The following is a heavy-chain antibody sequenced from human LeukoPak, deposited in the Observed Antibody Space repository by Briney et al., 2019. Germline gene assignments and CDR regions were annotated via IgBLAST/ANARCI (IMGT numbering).Heavy chain of an antibody. CDR1: GGTFSSYA. J-gene: IGHJ4*02. V-gene: IGHV1-69*13. D-gene: IGHD2-2*01. CDR3: ARLNDIVVVPAAIDY. CDR2: IIPIFGTA. Sequence: ASVKVSCKASGGTFSSYAISWVRQAPGQGLEWMGGIIPIFGTANYAQKFQGRVTITADESTSTAYMELGSLRSEDTAVYYCARLNDIVVVPAAIDYWGQGTLVTVSS.